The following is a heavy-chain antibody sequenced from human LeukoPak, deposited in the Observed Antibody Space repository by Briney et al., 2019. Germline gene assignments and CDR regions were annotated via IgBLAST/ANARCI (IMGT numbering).Heavy chain of an antibody. CDR1: GFTFSSNA. CDR2: INESGGST. V-gene: IGHV3-23*01. Sequence: GGSLRLSCAASGFTFSSNAMNRVRQAPGKGLEWVSGINESGGSTYYADSVKGRFTISRDNSKNTLYLQMNSLRADDTAVYYCAREGSGGYNDAFDVWGQGTMVTVSS. CDR3: AREGSGGYNDAFDV. J-gene: IGHJ3*01. D-gene: IGHD6-13*01.